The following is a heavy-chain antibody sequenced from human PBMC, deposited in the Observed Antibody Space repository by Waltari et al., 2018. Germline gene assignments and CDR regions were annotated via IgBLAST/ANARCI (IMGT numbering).Heavy chain of an antibody. CDR2: ISYDEKKK. Sequence: QVQLVESGGGVVQPGRYLRPPCAASGFTFSNYAIPWVTQAPGKGLHWVAIISYDEKKKNYADSVKGRFTISRDNSKKTVFLQMVSLKPEDTAIYYCARSGGPRHYYDSGSYCDHWGQGTLVTVSS. V-gene: IGHV3-30*01. D-gene: IGHD3-10*01. J-gene: IGHJ4*02. CDR1: GFTFSNYA. CDR3: ARSGGPRHYYDSGSYCDH.